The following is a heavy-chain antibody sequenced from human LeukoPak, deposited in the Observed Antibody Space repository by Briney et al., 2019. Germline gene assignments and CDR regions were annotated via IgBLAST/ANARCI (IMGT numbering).Heavy chain of an antibody. D-gene: IGHD4-11*01. Sequence: SETLSLTCTVSGYSISSGYYWGWIRQPPGKGLEWIGSIYHSGSTYYNPSLKSRVTISVDTSKNQFSLKLSSVTATDTAVYYCARLLDHDYSDYYFDYWGQGTLVTVSS. CDR2: IYHSGST. V-gene: IGHV4-38-2*02. CDR3: ARLLDHDYSDYYFDY. CDR1: GYSISSGYY. J-gene: IGHJ4*02.